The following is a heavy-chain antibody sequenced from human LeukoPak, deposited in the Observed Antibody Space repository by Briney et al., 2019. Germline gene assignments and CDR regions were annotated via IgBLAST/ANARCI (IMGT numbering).Heavy chain of an antibody. D-gene: IGHD2/OR15-2a*01. CDR1: GFTFSSYG. Sequence: GGSLRLSCAASGFTFSSYGMHWVRQAPGKGLEWVAFIRYDGSNKYYADSVKGRFTISRDNSKNTLYLQMNSLRAEDTAVYYCAKVESRTWYFDLWGRGTLVTVSS. CDR2: IRYDGSNK. CDR3: AKVESRTWYFDL. V-gene: IGHV3-30*02. J-gene: IGHJ2*01.